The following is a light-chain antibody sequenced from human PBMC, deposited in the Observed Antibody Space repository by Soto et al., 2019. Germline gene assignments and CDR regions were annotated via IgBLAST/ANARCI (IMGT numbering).Light chain of an antibody. CDR1: SSNIGGNS. Sequence: QSVRTQPPSVSAAPGQKVTISCSGSSSNIGGNSVSWYQQLPGTAPTLLIYDDDKRPSGIPDRFSGSKSGTSATLGITGFQTGDEADYYCGSWDSSLSAYVFATGTKAPS. CDR3: GSWDSSLSAYV. V-gene: IGLV1-51*01. CDR2: DDD. J-gene: IGLJ1*01.